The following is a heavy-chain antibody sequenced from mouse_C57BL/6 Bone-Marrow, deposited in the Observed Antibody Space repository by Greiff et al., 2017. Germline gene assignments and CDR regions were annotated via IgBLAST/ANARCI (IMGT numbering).Heavy chain of an antibody. CDR3: AREGDYYGSSRWYFDV. D-gene: IGHD1-1*01. Sequence: QVQLQQPGTELVKPGASVKLSCKASGYTFTSYWMHWVKQRPGQGLEWIGNINPSNGGTNYNEKFKSKATLTVDKSSSTAYMQLSSLTSEDSAVYYCAREGDYYGSSRWYFDVWGTGTTVTVSS. V-gene: IGHV1-53*01. J-gene: IGHJ1*03. CDR1: GYTFTSYW. CDR2: INPSNGGT.